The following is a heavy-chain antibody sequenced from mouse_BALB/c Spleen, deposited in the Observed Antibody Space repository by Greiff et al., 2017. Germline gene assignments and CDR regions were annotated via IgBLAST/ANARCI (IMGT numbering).Heavy chain of an antibody. CDR1: GFTFSSFG. CDR3: ARLHYYGSSFYYYAMDY. Sequence: DVMLVESGGGLVQPGGSRKLSCAASGFTFSSFGMHWVRQAPEKGLEWVAYSSSGSSTIYYADTVKGRFTISRDNPKNTLFLQMTSLRSEDTAMYYCARLHYYGSSFYYYAMDYWGQGTSVTVSS. V-gene: IGHV5-17*02. D-gene: IGHD1-1*01. CDR2: SSSGSSTI. J-gene: IGHJ4*01.